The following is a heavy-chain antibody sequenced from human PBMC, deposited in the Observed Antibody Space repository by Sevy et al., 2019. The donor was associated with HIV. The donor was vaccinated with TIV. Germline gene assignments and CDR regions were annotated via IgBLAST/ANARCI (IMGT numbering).Heavy chain of an antibody. CDR2: ISGSGGST. CDR1: GFTFSSYA. Sequence: GGSLRLSCAASGFTFSSYAMSWVRQAPGKGLEWVSAISGSGGSTYYADSVKGRFTISRDNSKNTLYLHMNSLRAEDTAVYYCAKYGRTAFRYYYYYYMDVWGKGTTVTVSS. CDR3: AKYGRTAFRYYYYYYMDV. J-gene: IGHJ6*03. D-gene: IGHD3-10*01. V-gene: IGHV3-23*01.